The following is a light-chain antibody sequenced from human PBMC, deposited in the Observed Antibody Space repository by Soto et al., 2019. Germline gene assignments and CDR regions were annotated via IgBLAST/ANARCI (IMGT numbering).Light chain of an antibody. Sequence: QSVLTQPRSVSGSPGQSVTISCTGTSGDVGGYNYVSWYQQHPGKAPKLMIYDVSKRPSWVPDRFSCSKSGNTASLTISGLQAEDEADYYCCSYAGSSLYVFGTGTKVTVL. CDR3: CSYAGSSLYV. CDR2: DVS. CDR1: SGDVGGYNY. V-gene: IGLV2-11*01. J-gene: IGLJ1*01.